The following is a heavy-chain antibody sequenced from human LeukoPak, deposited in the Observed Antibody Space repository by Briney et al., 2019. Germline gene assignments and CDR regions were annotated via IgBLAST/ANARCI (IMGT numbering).Heavy chain of an antibody. CDR1: GYTFTSYY. J-gene: IGHJ4*02. CDR3: ARDGSPSLLPPYYFDY. D-gene: IGHD2-15*01. CDR2: INPSGGST. V-gene: IGHV1-46*01. Sequence: ASVKVSCKASGYTFTSYYVHWVRQAPGQGLEWIGIINPSGGSTSYAQKFQGRVTMTRDTSTSTVYMELSSLRSEDTAVYYCARDGSPSLLPPYYFDYWGQGTLVTVSS.